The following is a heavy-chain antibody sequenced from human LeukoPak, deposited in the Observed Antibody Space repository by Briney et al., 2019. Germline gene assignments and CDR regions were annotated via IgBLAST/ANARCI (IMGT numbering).Heavy chain of an antibody. Sequence: GGSLRLSCTASGFTFSDYAMSWVRQAPGKGLEWVGFIRSKAYGGTTEYAASVKGRFTISRDDSKSIAYRQMNSLKTEDTTASHYTSVSGSELRYFDWLSYNWFDPWGQGTLVTVSS. CDR3: TSVSGSELRYFDWLSYNWFDP. D-gene: IGHD3-9*01. CDR1: GFTFSDYA. CDR2: IRSKAYGGTT. J-gene: IGHJ5*02. V-gene: IGHV3-49*04.